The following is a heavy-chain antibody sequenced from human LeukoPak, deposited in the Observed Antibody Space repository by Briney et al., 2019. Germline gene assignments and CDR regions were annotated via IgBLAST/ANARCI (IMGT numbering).Heavy chain of an antibody. CDR1: GFSISSGYY. V-gene: IGHV4-38-2*01. CDR3: ARSDPDYYGSGSFFDY. CDR2: VYHSGST. J-gene: IGHJ4*02. D-gene: IGHD3-10*01. Sequence: PSETLSLTCAVSGFSISSGYYWGWIRQPPGKGLEWIGIVYHSGSTYYNPSLKSRVTISVDTSKNQFSLKLSSVTAADTAVYYCARSDPDYYGSGSFFDYWGQGTLVTVSS.